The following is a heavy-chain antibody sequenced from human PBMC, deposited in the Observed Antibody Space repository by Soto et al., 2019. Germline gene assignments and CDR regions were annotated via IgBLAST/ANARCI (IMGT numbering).Heavy chain of an antibody. CDR1: GFSFSRYW. CDR3: ARSDSSSGEPHLS. V-gene: IGHV3-7*04. J-gene: IGHJ4*02. Sequence: GGSLRLSCVVSGFSFSRYWMSWVRQAPGKGLEWVANIKQDGSEKHYVDSVEGRFTISRDNTKNSLYLQMNSLRAEDTAVYYCARSDSSSGEPHLSWGQGTLVTVSS. CDR2: IKQDGSEK. D-gene: IGHD3-22*01.